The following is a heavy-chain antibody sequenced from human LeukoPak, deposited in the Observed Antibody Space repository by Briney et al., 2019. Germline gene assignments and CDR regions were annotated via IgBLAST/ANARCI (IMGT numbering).Heavy chain of an antibody. CDR3: ARVGIAARQGLDY. D-gene: IGHD6-6*01. CDR1: GGTFSSYA. Sequence: SVKVSCKASGGTFSSYAISWVRQAPGQGLEWMGGITPIFGTANYAQKFQGRVTITTDESTSTAYMELSSLRSEDTAVYYCARVGIAARQGLDYWGQGTLVTVSS. CDR2: ITPIFGTA. V-gene: IGHV1-69*05. J-gene: IGHJ4*02.